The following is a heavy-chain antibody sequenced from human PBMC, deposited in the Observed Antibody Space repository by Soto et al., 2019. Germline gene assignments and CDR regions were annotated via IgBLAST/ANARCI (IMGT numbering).Heavy chain of an antibody. CDR1: GFTFSSYG. V-gene: IGHV3-30*18. Sequence: QVQLVESGGGVVQPGRSLRLSCAASGFTFSSYGMHWVRQAPGKGLEWVAVISYDGSNKYYADSVKGRFTISRDNSKNTLYLQLNSLRVEYTVVYYCAKDVQGDDFCSGLSDFLGQELYYYYGMDVWGQGTTVTVSS. CDR2: ISYDGSNK. CDR3: AKDVQGDDFCSGLSDFLGQELYYYYGMDV. J-gene: IGHJ6*02. D-gene: IGHD3-3*01.